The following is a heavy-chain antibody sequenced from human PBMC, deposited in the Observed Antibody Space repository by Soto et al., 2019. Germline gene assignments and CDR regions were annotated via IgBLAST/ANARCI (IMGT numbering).Heavy chain of an antibody. CDR3: AAGLDHNKVGY. CDR2: IYYTGNN. J-gene: IGHJ4*02. V-gene: IGHV4-59*01. CDR1: GGSISPSY. D-gene: IGHD2-2*03. Sequence: QVRLQESGPGLVKPSETLSLTCTVSGGSISPSYWNWVRQPPGKRPEWIGCIYYTGNNHYNPSLKSRVTISRDTSKNQFSLELTSVTAADTAMYFCAAGLDHNKVGYWGQGALVTVSS.